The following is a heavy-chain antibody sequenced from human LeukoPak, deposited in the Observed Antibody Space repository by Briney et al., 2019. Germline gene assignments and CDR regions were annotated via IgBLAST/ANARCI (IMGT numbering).Heavy chain of an antibody. V-gene: IGHV4-39*07. D-gene: IGHD3-10*01. CDR2: IYYSGST. Sequence: SETLSLTCTVSGGSISSSSYYWGWIRQPPGKGLEWIGSIYYSGSTYYNPSLKSRVTISVDTSKNQFSLKLSSVTAADTAVYYCARDSAPGSLNDYWGQGTLVTVSS. J-gene: IGHJ4*02. CDR3: ARDSAPGSLNDY. CDR1: GGSISSSSYY.